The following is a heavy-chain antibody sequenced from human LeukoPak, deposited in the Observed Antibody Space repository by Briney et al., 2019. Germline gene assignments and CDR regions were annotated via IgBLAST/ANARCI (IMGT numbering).Heavy chain of an antibody. CDR2: IIPIFGTA. Sequence: GSSVKVSCEASGGTFSSYAISWVRQAPGQGLEWMGGIIPIFGTANYAQKFQGRVTITTDESTSTAYMELSSLRSEDTAVYYCARGHDFWSGYNTDAPNWFDPWGQGTLVTVSS. V-gene: IGHV1-69*05. CDR3: ARGHDFWSGYNTDAPNWFDP. CDR1: GGTFSSYA. J-gene: IGHJ5*02. D-gene: IGHD3-3*01.